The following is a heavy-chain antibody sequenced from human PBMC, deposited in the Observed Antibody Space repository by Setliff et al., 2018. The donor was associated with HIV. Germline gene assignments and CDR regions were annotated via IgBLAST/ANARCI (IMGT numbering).Heavy chain of an antibody. CDR2: IAYSGTTMYF. CDR1: GGSFIGSSFQ. V-gene: IGHV4-39*07. J-gene: IGHJ4*02. CDR3: ARGPPFAY. Sequence: PSETLSLTCNVSGGSFIGSSFQSTWIQQAPGKGLEWIGDIAYSGTTMYFNYNPSLESRLSLSEDTSRHQFSLKLTSVTADDTGIYYCARGPPFAYWGQGLLVTVSS.